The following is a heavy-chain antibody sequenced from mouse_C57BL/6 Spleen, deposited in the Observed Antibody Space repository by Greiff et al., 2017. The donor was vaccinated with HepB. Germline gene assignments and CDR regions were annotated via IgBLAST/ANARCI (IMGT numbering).Heavy chain of an antibody. J-gene: IGHJ2*01. CDR1: GFNIKNTY. V-gene: IGHV14-3*01. CDR3: ARPSGFYDSSYVRFDY. D-gene: IGHD1-1*01. CDR2: IDPANGNT. Sequence: VQLKESVAELVRPGASVKLSCTASGFNIKNTYMHWVKQRPEQGLEWIGRIDPANGNTKYAPKFQGKATITADTSSNTAYLQLSSLTSEDTAIYYCARPSGFYDSSYVRFDYWGQGTTLTVSS.